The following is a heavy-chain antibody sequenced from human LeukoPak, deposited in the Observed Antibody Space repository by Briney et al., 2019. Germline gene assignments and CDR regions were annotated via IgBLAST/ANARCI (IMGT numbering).Heavy chain of an antibody. V-gene: IGHV5-51*01. CDR3: TTSPGSGWYDY. CDR1: GYNFATYW. J-gene: IGHJ4*02. D-gene: IGHD6-19*01. CDR2: IYPSDSDT. Sequence: GESLKISCKGSGYNFATYWIGWVRQMPGKGLEWMGIIYPSDSDTRYSPSFEGQFTISADKSVSTAYLQWSSLKASDTAMYYCTTSPGSGWYDYWGQGTLVSVSS.